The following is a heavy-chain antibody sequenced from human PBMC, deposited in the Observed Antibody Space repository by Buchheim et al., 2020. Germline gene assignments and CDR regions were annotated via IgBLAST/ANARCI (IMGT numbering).Heavy chain of an antibody. CDR2: TRDKARGHTT. CDR1: GFTLSDYY. CDR3: VRSTFGYGNFDY. J-gene: IGHJ4*02. V-gene: IGHV3-72*01. D-gene: IGHD2/OR15-2a*01. Sequence: EVQLVESGGGLVQPGRSLRLSCAVSGFTLSDYYIDWVRQAPGKGLEWVARTRDKARGHTTEFAASVKGRFTVSRDNSQNSVYLQMNSLKAEDMAVYYCVRSTFGYGNFDYWGQGIL.